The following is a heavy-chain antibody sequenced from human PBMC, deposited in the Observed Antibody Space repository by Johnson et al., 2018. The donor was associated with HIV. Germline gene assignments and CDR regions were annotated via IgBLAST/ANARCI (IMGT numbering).Heavy chain of an antibody. J-gene: IGHJ3*02. CDR1: GFSFDDYA. CDR3: ARPAGTGLVNAFDI. D-gene: IGHD6-13*01. Sequence: VQLVESGGGLVQPGGSLRLSCAASGFSFDDYAMHWVRQVAGKGLEWVANIKQDGSEKYYVDSVKGRFTISRDNAKNSLYLQMNSLRAEDTAVYYCARPAGTGLVNAFDIWGQGTMVTVSS. V-gene: IGHV3-7*05. CDR2: IKQDGSEK.